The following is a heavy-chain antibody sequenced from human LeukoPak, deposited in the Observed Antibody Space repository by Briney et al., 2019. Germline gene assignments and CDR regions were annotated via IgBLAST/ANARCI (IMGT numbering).Heavy chain of an antibody. Sequence: GASVKVSCTASGGTFSSYAISWVRQAPGPGLEWLGRIIPIFGTANYAQKFQGRVTITTDESTSTAYMELSSLRSEDTAVYYCARFYDSSGYHDYWGQGTLVTVSS. CDR1: GGTFSSYA. D-gene: IGHD3-22*01. CDR3: ARFYDSSGYHDY. V-gene: IGHV1-69*05. J-gene: IGHJ4*02. CDR2: IIPIFGTA.